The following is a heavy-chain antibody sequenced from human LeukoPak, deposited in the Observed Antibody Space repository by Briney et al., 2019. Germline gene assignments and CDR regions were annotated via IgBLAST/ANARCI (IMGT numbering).Heavy chain of an antibody. CDR2: INPNSGGT. D-gene: IGHD2-2*01. CDR1: GYTFTGYY. J-gene: IGHJ4*02. Sequence: ASVKVSCKASGYTFTGYYMHWVRQAPGQGLEWMGWINPNSGGTNYAQKFQGWVTMTRDMSISTAYMELSRLRSDDTAVYYCARAASIVVVPAAMSFDYWGQGTLVTVSS. CDR3: ARAASIVVVPAAMSFDY. V-gene: IGHV1-2*04.